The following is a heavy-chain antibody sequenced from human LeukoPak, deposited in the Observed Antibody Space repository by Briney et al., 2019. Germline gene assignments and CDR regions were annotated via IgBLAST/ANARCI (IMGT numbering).Heavy chain of an antibody. Sequence: PGGSLRLSCAASGFTFSSYAMSWVRQAPGKGPEWVSAISGSGGSTYYADSVKGRFTISRDNSKNTLYLQMNSLRAEDTAVYYCAKGYYYGSGSHYWGQGTLVTVSS. CDR2: ISGSGGST. D-gene: IGHD3-10*01. V-gene: IGHV3-23*01. J-gene: IGHJ4*02. CDR1: GFTFSSYA. CDR3: AKGYYYGSGSHY.